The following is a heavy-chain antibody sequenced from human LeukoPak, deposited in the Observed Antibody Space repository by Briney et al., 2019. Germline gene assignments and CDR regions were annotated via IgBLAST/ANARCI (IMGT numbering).Heavy chain of an antibody. CDR3: ARREGYCSGGSCYSFDY. D-gene: IGHD2-15*01. CDR1: GGSISSSSYY. J-gene: IGHJ4*02. Sequence: PSETLSLTCTVSGGSISSSSYYWGWIRQPPGKGLEWIGSIYYSGSTYYNPSLKSRVTISVDTSKNQFSLKLSSVTAADTAVYYCARREGYCSGGSCYSFDYWGQGTLVTVSS. CDR2: IYYSGST. V-gene: IGHV4-39*01.